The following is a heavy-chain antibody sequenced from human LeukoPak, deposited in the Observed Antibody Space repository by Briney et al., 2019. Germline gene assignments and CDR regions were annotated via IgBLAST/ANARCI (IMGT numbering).Heavy chain of an antibody. D-gene: IGHD4-17*01. J-gene: IGHJ5*02. Sequence: PGRSLRLSCAASGFTFSSYGMHWVRQSPGKGLEGVAVIWYYGSNKYYADSVKVRFTISRDNSKNPLYMQMNSLRAEDTDVYYCARDSQPVTSGPNWFDPWGQGTLVTVSS. CDR2: IWYYGSNK. CDR3: ARDSQPVTSGPNWFDP. V-gene: IGHV3-33*01. CDR1: GFTFSSYG.